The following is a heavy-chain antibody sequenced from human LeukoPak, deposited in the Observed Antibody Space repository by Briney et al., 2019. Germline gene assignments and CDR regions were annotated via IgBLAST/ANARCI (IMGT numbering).Heavy chain of an antibody. V-gene: IGHV5-10-1*01. CDR2: IEPSDSYA. D-gene: IGHD5-12*01. CDR3: ARGGIVATIGSDY. J-gene: IGHJ4*02. CDR1: GYRFTSYW. Sequence: GESLKISCKVSGYRFTSYWINWVRQMPGKGREWMGRIEPSDSYANHSPSFQGHVTISADKSISTAYLQWSSLKASDTAIYYCARGGIVATIGSDYWGQGTLVTVSS.